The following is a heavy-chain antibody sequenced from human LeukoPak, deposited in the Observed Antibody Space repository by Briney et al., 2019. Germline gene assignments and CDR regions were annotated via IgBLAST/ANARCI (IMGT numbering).Heavy chain of an antibody. J-gene: IGHJ5*01. CDR2: INPNSGGT. CDR1: GYTFTGYY. Sequence: ASVKVSCKASGYTFTGYYVHWVRQAPGQGLEWMGRINPNSGGTNYAQKFQGRVAMTRDTSISTAYMELSRLRSDDTAVYYCARERRYFDWFDYWGQGTLVTVSS. V-gene: IGHV1-2*06. D-gene: IGHD3-9*01. CDR3: ARERRYFDWFDY.